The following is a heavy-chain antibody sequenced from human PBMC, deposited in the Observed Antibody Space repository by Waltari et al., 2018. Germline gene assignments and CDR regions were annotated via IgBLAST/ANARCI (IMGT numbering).Heavy chain of an antibody. V-gene: IGHV4-34*01. D-gene: IGHD3-22*01. CDR1: GGSFSGYY. Sequence: QVQLQQWGAGLLKPSETLSLTCAVYGGSFSGYYWSWIRQPPGKGLEWIGEIHQSGSTNDTPSRTGRVTIAVDTSKNQFSLKLGSVTAADTAVYYCARINYYDRLVAFDIWGQGTMVTVSS. J-gene: IGHJ3*02. CDR2: IHQSGST. CDR3: ARINYYDRLVAFDI.